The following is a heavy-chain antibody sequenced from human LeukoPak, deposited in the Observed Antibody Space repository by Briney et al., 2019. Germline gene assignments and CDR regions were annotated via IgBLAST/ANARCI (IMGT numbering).Heavy chain of an antibody. Sequence: SETLSLTCTVSGSTFDHYFWNWIRQPPGKGLAWIGYVYYSGSTDYNSSLKSRLTITADTSKNQFSLKLRSVTAADTARYYCASHRRSHGSEYWGQGTLVTVSS. V-gene: IGHV4-59*08. J-gene: IGHJ4*02. CDR1: GSTFDHYF. D-gene: IGHD3-10*01. CDR3: ASHRRSHGSEY. CDR2: VYYSGST.